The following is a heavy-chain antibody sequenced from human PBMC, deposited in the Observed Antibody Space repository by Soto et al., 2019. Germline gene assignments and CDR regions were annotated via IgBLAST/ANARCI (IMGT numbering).Heavy chain of an antibody. CDR2: INPSGGST. CDR1: GYTFSSYY. V-gene: IGHV1-46*01. Sequence: QVQLVQSGAEVKKPGASVKVSCKASGYTFSSYYMNCVRQAPGQGLEWMGIINPSGGSTSYAQKFQGRVTMTRDTSTSTVYMELSSLRSEDTAVYYCARDDIVVVPAAHYYYYGMDVWGQGTTVTVSS. D-gene: IGHD2-2*01. CDR3: ARDDIVVVPAAHYYYYGMDV. J-gene: IGHJ6*02.